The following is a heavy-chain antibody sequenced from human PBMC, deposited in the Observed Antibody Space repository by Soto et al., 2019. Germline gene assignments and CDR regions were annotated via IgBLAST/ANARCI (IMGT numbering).Heavy chain of an antibody. V-gene: IGHV1-69*06. D-gene: IGHD6-19*01. Sequence: QVQLVQSGAEVKKPGSSVKVSCKASGGTFSSYAISWVRQAPGQGLEWMGGIIPTFGTANYAQKFQGRVTITADKSTSTAYMEQSSQRSEDTAVYYCARGGLRAVAGTGYFDYWGQGTLVTVSS. CDR1: GGTFSSYA. CDR2: IIPTFGTA. CDR3: ARGGLRAVAGTGYFDY. J-gene: IGHJ4*02.